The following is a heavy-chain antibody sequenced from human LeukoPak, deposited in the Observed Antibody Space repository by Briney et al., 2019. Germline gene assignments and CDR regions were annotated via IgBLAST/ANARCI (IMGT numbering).Heavy chain of an antibody. CDR3: ARVGCYASGPFSYSDY. CDR1: GFTFSGYA. CDR2: ISYDGSNE. Sequence: GRSLRLSCAASGFTFSGYAMRWVRQAPGKGLEWVAVISYDGSNEYYADSVKGRFTISRDNSKNTLYLQMNSLSVEDTAVYYCARVGCYASGPFSYSDYWGQGTLVTVSS. D-gene: IGHD3-10*01. J-gene: IGHJ4*02. V-gene: IGHV3-30-3*01.